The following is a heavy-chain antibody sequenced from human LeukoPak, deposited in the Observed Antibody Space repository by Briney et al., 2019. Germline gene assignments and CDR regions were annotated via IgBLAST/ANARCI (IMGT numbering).Heavy chain of an antibody. CDR2: INTNTGNP. CDR1: GYTFTSYA. D-gene: IGHD1-26*01. V-gene: IGHV7-4-1*02. Sequence: ASVKVSCKASGYTFTSYAMDWVRQAPGQGLEWMGWINTNTGNPTYAQGFTGRFVFSLDTSVSTAYLQMNSLKAEDTAVYYCTRVVLVGTTYSYFDYWGQGTLVTVSS. CDR3: TRVVLVGTTYSYFDY. J-gene: IGHJ4*02.